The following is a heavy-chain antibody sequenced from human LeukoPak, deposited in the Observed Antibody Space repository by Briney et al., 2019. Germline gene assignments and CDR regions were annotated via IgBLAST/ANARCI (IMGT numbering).Heavy chain of an antibody. CDR2: FDPEDGET. CDR3: ATPAYDSRSYYFDY. Sequence: ASVKVSCKVSGYTLTELSMHWVRQAPGKGLEWMGGFDPEDGETIYAQKFQGRVTMTEDTSTDTAYMELSSLRSEDTAVYYCATPAYDSRSYYFDYWGQGTLVTVSS. J-gene: IGHJ4*02. CDR1: GYTLTELS. V-gene: IGHV1-24*01. D-gene: IGHD3-22*01.